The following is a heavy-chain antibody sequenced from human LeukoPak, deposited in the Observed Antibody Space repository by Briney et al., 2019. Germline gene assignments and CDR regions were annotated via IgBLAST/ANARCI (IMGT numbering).Heavy chain of an antibody. CDR3: VKGGAIVATLPGFDY. Sequence: SCKASGFTFSSYAMHWVRQAPGKGLEYVSAISSNGGSTYYADSVKGRFTISRDNSKNTLYLQMSSLRAEDTAVYYCVKGGAIVATLPGFDYWGQGTLVTVSS. CDR1: GFTFSSYA. D-gene: IGHD5-12*01. CDR2: ISSNGGST. J-gene: IGHJ4*02. V-gene: IGHV3-64D*06.